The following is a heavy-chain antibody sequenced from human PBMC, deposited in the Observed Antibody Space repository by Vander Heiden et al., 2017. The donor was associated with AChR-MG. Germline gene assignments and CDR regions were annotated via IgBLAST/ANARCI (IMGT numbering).Heavy chain of an antibody. Sequence: QMQLQASGPGLVRPSETLSLTCNVTGDFISSCYWNWIRQAPGKGREWIGYSYYMGSINYKPYLKSRVTISVDMSKNKCSLKLSAVTAADTAVDYCDLGWLEGERGIVFCWGQGIMGIASS. J-gene: IGHJ4*02. CDR3: DLGWLEGERGIVFC. CDR1: GDFISSCY. V-gene: IGHV4-59*01. CDR2: SYYMGSI. D-gene: IGHD5-12*01.